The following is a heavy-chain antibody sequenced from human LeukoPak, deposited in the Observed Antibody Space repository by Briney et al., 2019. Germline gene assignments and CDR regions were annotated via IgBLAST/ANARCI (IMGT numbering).Heavy chain of an antibody. CDR1: GGSITASY. V-gene: IGHV4-59*01. CDR3: ARDKHLGFSSGTKYYPYYFDS. J-gene: IGHJ4*02. CDR2: ISNSGST. D-gene: IGHD2-2*03. Sequence: PSATLSLTCTVSGGSITASYWTWVRQPPGKGLEYIGYISNSGSTNYNPSLKSRVTISVDTAKNHLSVNLTSVTDADTAVYYCARDKHLGFSSGTKYYPYYFDSWGQGIQVTVSS.